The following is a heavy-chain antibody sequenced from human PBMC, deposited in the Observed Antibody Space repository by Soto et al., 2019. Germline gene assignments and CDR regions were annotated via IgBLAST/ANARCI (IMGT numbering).Heavy chain of an antibody. CDR2: IYPGDSDT. CDR1: GYRFSTYW. CDR3: ARLGGIVDTGTWIQ. V-gene: IGHV5-51*01. D-gene: IGHD1-26*01. Sequence: GESLKISCKASGYRFSTYWIGWVRQRPGKGPEWMAIIYPGDSDTRENPSFQGQVTISADKSSNTVHLQWRSLKASDTAIYYCARLGGIVDTGTWIQWGQGTPVTVPQ. J-gene: IGHJ4*02.